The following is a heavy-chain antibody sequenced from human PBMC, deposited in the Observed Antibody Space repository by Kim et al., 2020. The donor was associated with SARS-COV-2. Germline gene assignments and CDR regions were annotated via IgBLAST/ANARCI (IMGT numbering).Heavy chain of an antibody. CDR1: GYTFTGYY. J-gene: IGHJ4*02. D-gene: IGHD3-3*01. CDR3: ARILLPEYYDFWSGTDY. Sequence: ASVKVSCKASGYTFTGYYMHWVRQAPGQGLEWMGRINPNSGGTNYAQKFQGRVTMTRDTSISTAYMELSRLRSDDTAVYYCARILLPEYYDFWSGTDYWGQGTLVTVSS. V-gene: IGHV1-2*06. CDR2: INPNSGGT.